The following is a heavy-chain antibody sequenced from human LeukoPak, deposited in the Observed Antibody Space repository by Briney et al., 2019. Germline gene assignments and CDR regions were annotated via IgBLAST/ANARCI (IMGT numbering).Heavy chain of an antibody. D-gene: IGHD3-10*01. V-gene: IGHV4-34*01. CDR3: ARGSRGSGSYRTFDP. Sequence: SETLSLTCAVYGGSFSGYYWSWIRQPPGKGLEWIGEINHSGSTNYNPSLKSRVAISVDTSKNQFSLKLSSVTAADTAVYYCARGSRGSGSYRTFDPWGQGTLVTVSS. J-gene: IGHJ5*02. CDR1: GGSFSGYY. CDR2: INHSGST.